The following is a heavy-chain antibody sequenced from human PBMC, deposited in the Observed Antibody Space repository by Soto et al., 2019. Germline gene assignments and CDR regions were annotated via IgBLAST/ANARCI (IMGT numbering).Heavy chain of an antibody. D-gene: IGHD6-6*01. CDR2: ISWNSGSI. CDR3: AKGWRTAARLDY. CDR1: GFTFDDYA. Sequence: EVQLVESGGGLVQPGRSLRLSCAASGFTFDDYAMHWVRQAPGKGLEWVSGISWNSGSIDYADSVKGRFTISRDDAKNSLYLQMNSLRPEDTALYYCAKGWRTAARLDYWGQGTLVTVSS. J-gene: IGHJ4*02. V-gene: IGHV3-9*01.